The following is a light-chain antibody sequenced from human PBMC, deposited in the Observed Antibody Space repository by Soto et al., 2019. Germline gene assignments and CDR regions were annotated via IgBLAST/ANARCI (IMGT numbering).Light chain of an antibody. CDR2: GAT. CDR3: QQYDNWLGT. Sequence: EVVMTQSPATLSVSPGERATLSCRASQTINSNLAWYQQKPGQAPRLLINGATTRATGIPGRFSGSGSGTEFTLTISSLQSEDIAVYYCQQYDNWLGTFGQGTKV. J-gene: IGKJ1*01. V-gene: IGKV3-15*01. CDR1: QTINSN.